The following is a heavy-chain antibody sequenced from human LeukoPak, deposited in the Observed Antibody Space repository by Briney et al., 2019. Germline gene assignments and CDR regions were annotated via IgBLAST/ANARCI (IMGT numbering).Heavy chain of an antibody. CDR1: GGSFSSYY. J-gene: IGHJ1*01. V-gene: IGHV4-59*12. CDR3: ERGQYYDFWSGYSTSADYLQH. Sequence: PSETLSLTCTVSGGSFSSYYWSWIRQPPGKGLEWIGYINYSGSTNYNPSLKSRVTISVDTSKNQFSLKLSSVTAADTAVYYCERGQYYDFWSGYSTSADYLQHWGRRTLVTVSS. CDR2: INYSGST. D-gene: IGHD3-3*01.